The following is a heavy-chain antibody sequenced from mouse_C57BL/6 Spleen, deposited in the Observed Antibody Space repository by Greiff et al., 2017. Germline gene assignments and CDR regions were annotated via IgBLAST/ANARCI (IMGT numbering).Heavy chain of an antibody. Sequence: VQLQQSGPELVKPGASVKISCKASGYTFTDYYMNWVKQSHGKSLEWIGDINPNNGGTSYNQKFKGKATLTVDKSSSTAYMELRSLTSEDSAVYYCAREDDGYYVGYFDVWGTGTTVTVSS. J-gene: IGHJ1*03. CDR1: GYTFTDYY. CDR2: INPNNGGT. V-gene: IGHV1-26*01. D-gene: IGHD2-3*01. CDR3: AREDDGYYVGYFDV.